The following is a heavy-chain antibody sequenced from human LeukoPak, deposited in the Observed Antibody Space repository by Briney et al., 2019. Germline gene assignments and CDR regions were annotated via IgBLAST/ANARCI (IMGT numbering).Heavy chain of an antibody. Sequence: PSETLSLTCTVSGGAISSYYWSWIRQPPGKGLEWIEYIYYSGSTNYNPSLKSRVTISVDTSKNQFSLKLSSVTAAGTAVYYCGRALTPYSSSWHYWGQGTLVTVSS. CDR2: IYYSGST. CDR3: GRALTPYSSSWHY. CDR1: GGAISSYY. V-gene: IGHV4-59*01. D-gene: IGHD6-13*01. J-gene: IGHJ4*02.